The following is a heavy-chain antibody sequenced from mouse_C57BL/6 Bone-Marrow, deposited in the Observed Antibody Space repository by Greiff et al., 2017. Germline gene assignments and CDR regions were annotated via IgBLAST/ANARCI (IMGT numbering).Heavy chain of an antibody. V-gene: IGHV1-55*01. D-gene: IGHD1-1*01. CDR2: IYPGSGST. CDR1: GYTFTSYW. Sequence: VQGVESGAELVKPGASVKMSCKASGYTFTSYWITWVKQRPGQGLEWIGDIYPGSGSTNYNEKFKSKATLTVDTSSSTAYMQLSSLTSEDSAVYYCARRGYYYGSSYDYFDYWGQGTTLTVSS. CDR3: ARRGYYYGSSYDYFDY. J-gene: IGHJ2*01.